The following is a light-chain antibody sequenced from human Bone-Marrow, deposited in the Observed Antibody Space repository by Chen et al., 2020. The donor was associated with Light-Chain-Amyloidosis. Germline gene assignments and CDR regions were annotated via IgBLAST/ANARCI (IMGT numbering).Light chain of an antibody. Sequence: HSVLTQPPSVSGAPGQRVTISCNGSSSNIGAGYDVHWYQQLPGTAPKLPIHSNSNRPSGVPDRFSGSKSGTTASLAITGLQAEDEADYYCQSYDSSLGVIFGGGTKLTVL. CDR3: QSYDSSLGVI. J-gene: IGLJ2*01. CDR2: SNS. V-gene: IGLV1-40*01. CDR1: SSNIGAGYD.